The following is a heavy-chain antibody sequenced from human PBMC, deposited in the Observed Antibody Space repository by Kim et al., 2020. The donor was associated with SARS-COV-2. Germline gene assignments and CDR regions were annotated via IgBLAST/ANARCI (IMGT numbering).Heavy chain of an antibody. D-gene: IGHD4-17*01. CDR1: GYTFTSYD. CDR3: ARGPQSYDYGDYEGLSYWFDP. V-gene: IGHV1-8*01. Sequence: ASVKVSCKASGYTFTSYDINWVRQATGQGLEWMGWMNPNSGNTGYAQKFQGRVTMTRNTSISTAYMELSSLRSGDTAVYYCARGPQSYDYGDYEGLSYWFDPWGQGTLVTVSS. CDR2: MNPNSGNT. J-gene: IGHJ5*02.